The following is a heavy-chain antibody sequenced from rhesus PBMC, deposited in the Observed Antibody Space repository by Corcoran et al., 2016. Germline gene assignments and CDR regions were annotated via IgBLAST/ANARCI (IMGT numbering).Heavy chain of an antibody. D-gene: IGHD3-34*01. CDR2: ISNNGKPI. CDR1: GFTFSSYD. V-gene: IGHV3S4*01. CDR3: TRALGYFDY. Sequence: EVQLVESGGGLVQPGGFLRLSCAASGFTFSSYDMSWVRPDLGKELEWVSSISNNGKPIDDADSVKGRFTISRDNANNALSLQMNSLKTEDTAVYYCTRALGYFDYWGQGVLVTVSS. J-gene: IGHJ4*01.